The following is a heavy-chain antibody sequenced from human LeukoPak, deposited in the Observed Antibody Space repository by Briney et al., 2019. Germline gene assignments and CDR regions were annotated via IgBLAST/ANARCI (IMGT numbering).Heavy chain of an antibody. CDR3: AKGGYCSATRCYVGKGMDD. D-gene: IGHD2-2*01. J-gene: IGHJ4*02. CDR1: GFTFDTYG. V-gene: IGHV3-30*18. Sequence: GGSLRLSCAASGFTFDTYGMHWARQAPGKGLEWVAVISHDGVDKYYADSVKGRFTISRDNSKNTVSLQVNSLRAEDTAAYYCAKGGYCSATRCYVGKGMDDWGQGTLVTVSS. CDR2: ISHDGVDK.